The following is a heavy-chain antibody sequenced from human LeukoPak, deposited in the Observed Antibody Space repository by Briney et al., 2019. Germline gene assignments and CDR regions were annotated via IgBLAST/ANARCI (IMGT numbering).Heavy chain of an antibody. CDR3: AKDGYRNYYGTGSPLS. V-gene: IGHV3-30*02. D-gene: IGHD3-10*01. CDR1: GFTFSSYG. Sequence: GGSLRLSWAVSGFTFSSYGMHWVRQAPGKGLEWVAFIRYDGSNKYYADSVKGRFTISRDNSKNTLYLQMNSLRAEDTAVYYCAKDGYRNYYGTGSPLSWGQGTLVTVSS. J-gene: IGHJ4*02. CDR2: IRYDGSNK.